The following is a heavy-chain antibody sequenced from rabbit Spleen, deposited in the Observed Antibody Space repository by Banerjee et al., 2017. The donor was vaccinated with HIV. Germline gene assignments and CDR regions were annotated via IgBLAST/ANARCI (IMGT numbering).Heavy chain of an antibody. CDR3: ARDIYGSSVVYYNL. CDR2: IATTNDKT. V-gene: IGHV1S45*01. J-gene: IGHJ4*01. Sequence: QEQLEESGGDLVKPGGTLTLTCKASGFSFSSSYWICWVRQAPGKGLEWIACIATTNDKTWYASWAKGRFTISKTSSTTVTLQMTSLTAADTATYLCARDIYGSSVVYYNLWGPGTLVTVS. CDR1: GFSFSSSYW. D-gene: IGHD5-1*01.